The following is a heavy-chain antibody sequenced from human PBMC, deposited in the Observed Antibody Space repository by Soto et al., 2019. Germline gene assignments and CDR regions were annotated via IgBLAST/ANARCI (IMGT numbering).Heavy chain of an antibody. CDR1: GGSISSGGYY. J-gene: IGHJ3*02. D-gene: IGHD3-10*01. Sequence: QVQLQESGPGLVKPSQTLSLTCTVSGGSISSGGYYWSWIRQHPGKGLEWIGYIYYSGSTYYNPSLSLRVTISVHPLTHPLPLGFCALPAGDTSVYCCVTATWGRDYYACRSAHHAFDIWGQATMVTVYS. V-gene: IGHV4-31*03. CDR2: IYYSGST. CDR3: VTATWGRDYYACRSAHHAFDI.